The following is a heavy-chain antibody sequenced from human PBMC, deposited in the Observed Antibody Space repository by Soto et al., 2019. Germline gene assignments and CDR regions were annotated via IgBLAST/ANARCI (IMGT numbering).Heavy chain of an antibody. V-gene: IGHV4-34*01. Sequence: SETLSLTCAVYGGSFSGYYWSWIRQPPGKGLERIGEINHSGSTNYNPSLKSRVTISVDTSKNQFSLKLSSVTAADTAVYYCARASRSTVGVYYYYYGMDVWGQGTTVTVSS. J-gene: IGHJ6*02. D-gene: IGHD4-17*01. CDR3: ARASRSTVGVYYYYYGMDV. CDR1: GGSFSGYY. CDR2: INHSGST.